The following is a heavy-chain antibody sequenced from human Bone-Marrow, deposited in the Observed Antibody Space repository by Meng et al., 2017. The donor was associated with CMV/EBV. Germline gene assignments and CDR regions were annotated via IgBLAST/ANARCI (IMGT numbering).Heavy chain of an antibody. CDR1: GFTFSSYW. CDR2: IKQDGSEK. Sequence: GESLKISCAASGFTFSSYWMSWVRQAPGKGLEWVANIKQDGSEKYYVDSVKGRFTISRDNAKNSLYLQMNSLRAEDTAVYYCARAPSRYPYYYYGMDVWGQGTTVTSP. D-gene: IGHD1-1*01. V-gene: IGHV3-7*01. CDR3: ARAPSRYPYYYYGMDV. J-gene: IGHJ6*02.